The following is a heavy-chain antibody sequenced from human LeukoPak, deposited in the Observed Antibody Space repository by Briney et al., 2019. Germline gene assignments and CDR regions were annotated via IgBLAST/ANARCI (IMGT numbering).Heavy chain of an antibody. V-gene: IGHV3-11*04. Sequence: ETGGSLRLSCAASGFTFSDYYMSWIRQAPGKGLEWVSYISSSGSTIYYADSVKGRFTISRDNAKNSLYLQMNSLRAEDTAVYYCARILTDHYYYYHMDVWGKGTTVTVSS. CDR1: GFTFSDYY. CDR3: ARILTDHYYYYHMDV. CDR2: ISSSGSTI. J-gene: IGHJ6*03.